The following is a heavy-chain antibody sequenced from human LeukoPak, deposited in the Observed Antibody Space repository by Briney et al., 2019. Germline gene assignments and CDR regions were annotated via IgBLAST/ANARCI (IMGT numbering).Heavy chain of an antibody. CDR3: ARGGGYCSGGSCYEFDY. CDR1: GYTFTKYG. D-gene: IGHD2-15*01. CDR2: INAYNGNT. Sequence: ASVKVSCKASGYTFTKYGISWVRRAPGQGLEWMGWINAYNGNTNYAQKLQGRVTMTTDTSTSTAYMELRSLRSDDTAVYYCARGGGYCSGGSCYEFDYWGQGTLVTVSS. V-gene: IGHV1-18*01. J-gene: IGHJ4*02.